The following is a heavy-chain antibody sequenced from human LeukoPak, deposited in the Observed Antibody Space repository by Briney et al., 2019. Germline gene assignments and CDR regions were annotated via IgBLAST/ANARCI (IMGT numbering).Heavy chain of an antibody. Sequence: ASVKVSCKASGYSFTSFEVNWVRQAPGQGLEWMGWISAYNGHTKFAQKFQGRVIMTTDTSTTTAYLELRSLRSDDTAVYYCASGLQWPGFDYWGQGTPVTVSS. CDR1: GYSFTSFE. CDR3: ASGLQWPGFDY. J-gene: IGHJ4*02. CDR2: ISAYNGHT. D-gene: IGHD4-11*01. V-gene: IGHV1-18*01.